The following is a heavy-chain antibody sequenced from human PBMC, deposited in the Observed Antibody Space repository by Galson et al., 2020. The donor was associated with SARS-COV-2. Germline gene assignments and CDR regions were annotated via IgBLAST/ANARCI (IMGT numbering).Heavy chain of an antibody. CDR2: LSYDGSNT. CDR3: AREALRITMVQGDIDY. Sequence: GETLRLSCEASGFTFSSYAMHWVRKAPGKGLAREAVLSYDGSNTNYEDSVTSRFTISRDNSKNTLYLQMNSLRAEDTAVYYCAREALRITMVQGDIDYWGQGTLVTVSS. D-gene: IGHD3-10*01. V-gene: IGHV3-30*04. J-gene: IGHJ4*02. CDR1: GFTFSSYA.